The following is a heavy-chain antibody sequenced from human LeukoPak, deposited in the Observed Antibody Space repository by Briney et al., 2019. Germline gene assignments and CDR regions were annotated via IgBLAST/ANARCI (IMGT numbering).Heavy chain of an antibody. CDR3: ARVTSYQLLSDYYYYYMDV. CDR2: IYYSGST. D-gene: IGHD2-2*01. J-gene: IGHJ6*03. V-gene: IGHV4-59*01. CDR1: GGSISGYY. Sequence: PSETLSLTCTVSGGSISGYYWSWIRQPPGKGLEWIGYIYYSGSTNYNPSLKSRVTISVDTSKNQFSLKLSSVTAADTALYYCARVTSYQLLSDYYYYYMDVWGKGTTVTVSS.